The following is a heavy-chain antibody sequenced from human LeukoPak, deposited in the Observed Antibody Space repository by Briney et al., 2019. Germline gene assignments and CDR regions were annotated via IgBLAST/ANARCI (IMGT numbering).Heavy chain of an antibody. CDR3: AKDSKIVGATFRSYHYMDV. D-gene: IGHD1-26*01. V-gene: IGHV3-23*01. Sequence: PGGSLRLSCAGSGFPFSIYGMNWVRQAPGKGLEWVSGISPGGGPTYYADSVKGRFTISRDNSKNTLYLQMNSLRAEDTAVYYCAKDSKIVGATFRSYHYMDVWGKGTAVTVSS. J-gene: IGHJ6*03. CDR1: GFPFSIYG. CDR2: ISPGGGPT.